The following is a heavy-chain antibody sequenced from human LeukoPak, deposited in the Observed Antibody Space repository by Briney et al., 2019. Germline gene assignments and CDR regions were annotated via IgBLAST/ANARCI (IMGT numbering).Heavy chain of an antibody. Sequence: GASVKVSCKASGYTFTSYGISWVRQAPGQGLEWMGWISAYNGNTNYAQKLQGRVTMTTDTSTSTAYMELSSLRSEDTAVYYCATGGITMVREGPSFDYWGQGTLVTVSS. J-gene: IGHJ4*02. CDR3: ATGGITMVREGPSFDY. V-gene: IGHV1-18*01. CDR2: ISAYNGNT. CDR1: GYTFTSYG. D-gene: IGHD3-10*01.